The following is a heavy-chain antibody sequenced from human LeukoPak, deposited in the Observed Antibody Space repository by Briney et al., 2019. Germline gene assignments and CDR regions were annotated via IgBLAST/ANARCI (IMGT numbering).Heavy chain of an antibody. V-gene: IGHV1-18*01. D-gene: IGHD3-10*01. J-gene: IGHJ6*02. CDR2: ISAYNGNT. Sequence: ASVKVSCKASGYTFTSYGISWVRQAPGQGLEWMGWISAYNGNTNYAHKLQGRVTMTTDTSTSTAYMELRSLRSDDTAVYYCARDYYGSGSYDYYYYYGMDVWGQGTTVTASS. CDR1: GYTFTSYG. CDR3: ARDYYGSGSYDYYYYYGMDV.